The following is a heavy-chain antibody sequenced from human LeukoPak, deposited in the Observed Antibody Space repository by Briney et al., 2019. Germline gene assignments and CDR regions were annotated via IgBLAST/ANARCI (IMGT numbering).Heavy chain of an antibody. CDR2: IIGSGSST. D-gene: IGHD2-15*01. CDR1: GFTFSGYS. J-gene: IGHJ4*02. V-gene: IGHV3-23*01. CDR3: AKGSSSYCSGGSCYGGY. Sequence: GGSLRLACAASGFTFSGYSMSWVRQPPGEGREWLSAIIGSGSSTYYADSVKGRFTISRDNSKNTLYLQMNSLRAEDTAVYYCAKGSSSYCSGGSCYGGYWGQGTLVTVSS.